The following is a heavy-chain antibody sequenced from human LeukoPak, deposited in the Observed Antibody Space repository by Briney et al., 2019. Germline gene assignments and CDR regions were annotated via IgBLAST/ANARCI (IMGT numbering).Heavy chain of an antibody. D-gene: IGHD3-22*01. CDR2: INPDSGGT. Sequence: ASVKVSCKASGYTFTDYYMHWVRQAPGQGLEWMGWINPDSGGTNYAQRFQGRATMTRDTSISTAYMELSRLRSDDTAFYYCARAGVWDYNDSSGYHNGAFDIWGQGTMVTVSS. CDR1: GYTFTDYY. V-gene: IGHV1-2*02. CDR3: ARAGVWDYNDSSGYHNGAFDI. J-gene: IGHJ3*02.